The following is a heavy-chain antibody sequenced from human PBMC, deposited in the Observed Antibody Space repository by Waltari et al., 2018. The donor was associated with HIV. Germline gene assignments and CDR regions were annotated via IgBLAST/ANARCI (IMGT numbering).Heavy chain of an antibody. CDR3: AREVMGYGFDY. D-gene: IGHD4-17*01. Sequence: QVQLQESGPGLVKPSETLSLTCTVSGGSISSFYWSWIRQPPGKGLEWIGYIYYSGSTNYNPSLKSQVTISVDTSKNQFSLRLNSVTAADTAVYYCAREVMGYGFDYWGQGTLVTVSS. V-gene: IGHV4-59*01. CDR2: IYYSGST. CDR1: GGSISSFY. J-gene: IGHJ4*02.